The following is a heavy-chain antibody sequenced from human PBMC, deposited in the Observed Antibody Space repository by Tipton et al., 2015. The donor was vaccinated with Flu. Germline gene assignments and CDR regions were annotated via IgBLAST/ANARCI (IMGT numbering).Heavy chain of an antibody. CDR1: GYSISSGYY. Sequence: GLVKPSETLSLTCAVSGYSISSGYYWGWVRQSPGKGLEWIASIYYSDNSYYNPSLKSRVTISVDTSKNQFSLRLSSVTAADTAIYYCARHGGYNYGFPRYFDLWGRGTLVTVTS. CDR2: IYYSDNS. J-gene: IGHJ2*01. CDR3: ARHGGYNYGFPRYFDL. D-gene: IGHD5-18*01. V-gene: IGHV4-38-2*01.